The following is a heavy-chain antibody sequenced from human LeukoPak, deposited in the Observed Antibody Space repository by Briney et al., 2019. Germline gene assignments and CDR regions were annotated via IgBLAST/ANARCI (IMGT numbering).Heavy chain of an antibody. J-gene: IGHJ6*02. CDR1: GYTVTSYY. V-gene: IGHV1-46*01. CDR2: LNPSGGSS. CDR3: ASVYKHGMDV. D-gene: IGHD5-24*01. Sequence: SEKVSCKASGYTVTSYYMHWVRQAPGQGLEWMAILNPSGGSSNYAQKFQGRATLTRATSTGTVYMELSSLRSEDTAVYYCASVYKHGMDVWGQGTTVTVSS.